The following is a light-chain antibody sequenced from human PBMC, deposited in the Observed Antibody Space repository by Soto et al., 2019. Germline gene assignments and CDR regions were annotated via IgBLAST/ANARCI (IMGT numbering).Light chain of an antibody. CDR1: GSDVGGYNY. CDR3: SSYTSSSTLYV. J-gene: IGLJ1*01. V-gene: IGLV2-14*01. Sequence: QSALTQPASVSGSRGQSITISCTGTGSDVGGYNYVSWYQQHPGKAPKLMIYDVSNRPSGVSNRFSGSKSGNTASLTISGLQAEDEADYYCSSYTSSSTLYVFGTGTKLTVL. CDR2: DVS.